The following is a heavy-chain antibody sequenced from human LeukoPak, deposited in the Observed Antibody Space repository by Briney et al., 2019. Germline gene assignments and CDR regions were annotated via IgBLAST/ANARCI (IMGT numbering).Heavy chain of an antibody. D-gene: IGHD3-10*01. CDR1: GYSFSRYA. J-gene: IGHJ6*03. V-gene: IGHV1-69*13. CDR3: ARDSRLLWFGELQPPHGYYYYYMDV. Sequence: ASVKVSCKASGYSFSRYAMHWVRQAPGQRLGWMGGIIPIFGTANYAQKFQGRVTITADESTSTAYMELSSLRSEDTAVYYCARDSRLLWFGELQPPHGYYYYYMDVWGKGTTVTVSS. CDR2: IIPIFGTA.